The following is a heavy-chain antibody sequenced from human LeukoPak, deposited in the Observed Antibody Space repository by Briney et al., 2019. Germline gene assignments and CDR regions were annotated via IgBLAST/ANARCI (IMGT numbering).Heavy chain of an antibody. D-gene: IGHD4-23*01. CDR2: IKQDGSEK. J-gene: IGHJ6*03. CDR1: GFTFSSYW. Sequence: GGSLRLSCAASGFTFSSYWMSWVRQAPRKGLEWVANIKQDGSEKYYVDSVKGRFTISRDNAKNSLYLQMNSLRAEDTAVYYCARDRVTPIYYYYYMDVWGKGTTVTVSS. V-gene: IGHV3-7*01. CDR3: ARDRVTPIYYYYYMDV.